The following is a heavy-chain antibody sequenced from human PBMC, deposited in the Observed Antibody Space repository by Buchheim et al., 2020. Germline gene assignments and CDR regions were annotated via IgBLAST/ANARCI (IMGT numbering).Heavy chain of an antibody. V-gene: IGHV1-69*04. CDR1: GGTISSYA. D-gene: IGHD6-13*01. CDR2: IILILGIE. CDR3: ARDTWTQPLYSLDFDY. J-gene: IGHJ4*02. Sequence: QVQLVQSGAEVKKPGSSVKVSCKASGGTISSYAISWVRQAPGQGLEWMGRIILILGIENYAKKFQGRVMITADKSTRTAYMELSSLRSEDTAVYYCARDTWTQPLYSLDFDYWGQGT.